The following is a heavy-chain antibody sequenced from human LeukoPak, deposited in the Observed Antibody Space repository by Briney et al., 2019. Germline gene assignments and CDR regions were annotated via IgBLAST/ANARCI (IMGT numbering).Heavy chain of an antibody. Sequence: GRSLRLSCAASGFTFSSYGMHWVRQTPCKGLEWVAVISYDGSNKYYADSVKGRFTISRDNSKNTLYLQMNSLRAEDTAVYYCAKDLGTVTTDYYYGMDVWGKGTTVTVSS. CDR3: AKDLGTVTTDYYYGMDV. V-gene: IGHV3-30*18. CDR2: ISYDGSNK. D-gene: IGHD4-17*01. CDR1: GFTFSSYG. J-gene: IGHJ6*04.